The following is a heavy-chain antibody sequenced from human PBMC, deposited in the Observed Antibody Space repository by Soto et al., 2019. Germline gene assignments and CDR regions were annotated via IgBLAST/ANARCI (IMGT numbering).Heavy chain of an antibody. J-gene: IGHJ4*02. CDR2: ISYDGTNE. CDR3: AKGVVREPAYFDY. V-gene: IGHV3-30*18. CDR1: GFTFSASA. D-gene: IGHD3-10*01. Sequence: GGSLRLSCTVSGFTFSASAMYWVRQAPGKGLEWVALISYDGTNEDYAESVRGRFTISRDNSKNTLYLDMNSLSAEDSAVYFCAKGVVREPAYFDYWGQGTLVTAPQ.